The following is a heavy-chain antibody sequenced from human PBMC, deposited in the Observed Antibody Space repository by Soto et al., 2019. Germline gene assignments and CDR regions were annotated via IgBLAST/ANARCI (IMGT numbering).Heavy chain of an antibody. Sequence: QVQLVQSGAEVKKPGSSVKVSCKASGGTFSSYAISWVRQAPGQGLEWMGGIIPIFGTANYAQKCQGRVTITADESTSTAYMEVNSRGSADTAVYYCARALSGSDALDFDYWGQGTLVTVSS. V-gene: IGHV1-69*12. CDR3: ARALSGSDALDFDY. CDR1: GGTFSSYA. CDR2: IIPIFGTA. J-gene: IGHJ4*02. D-gene: IGHD1-26*01.